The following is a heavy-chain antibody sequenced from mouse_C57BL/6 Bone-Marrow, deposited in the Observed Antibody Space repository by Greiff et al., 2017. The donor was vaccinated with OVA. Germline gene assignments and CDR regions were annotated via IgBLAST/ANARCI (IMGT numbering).Heavy chain of an antibody. Sequence: VQLQQSGTVLARPGASVKMSCKTSGYTFTSYWMHWVKQRPGQGLEWIGAIYPGNSDTSYNQKFKGKAKLTAVTSASTAYMELSSLTNEDSAVDYCTRGWDGSYVEDYWGQGTTLTVSS. CDR1: GYTFTSYW. D-gene: IGHD1-1*02. V-gene: IGHV1-5*01. CDR2: IYPGNSDT. CDR3: TRGWDGSYVEDY. J-gene: IGHJ2*01.